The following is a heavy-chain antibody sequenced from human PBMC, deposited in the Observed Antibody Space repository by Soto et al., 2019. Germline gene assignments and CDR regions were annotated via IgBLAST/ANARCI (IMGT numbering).Heavy chain of an antibody. Sequence: ASVKVSCKASGYTFTSYGISWVRQAPGQGLEWMGWISTYIGNTHYAQKFQGRVTMTTDTSTTTAYLELRSLRSDDTAVYYCARDDVGYCSNGVCYTKPLDYWGQGALVTASS. CDR2: ISTYIGNT. J-gene: IGHJ4*02. CDR1: GYTFTSYG. CDR3: ARDDVGYCSNGVCYTKPLDY. D-gene: IGHD2-8*01. V-gene: IGHV1-18*01.